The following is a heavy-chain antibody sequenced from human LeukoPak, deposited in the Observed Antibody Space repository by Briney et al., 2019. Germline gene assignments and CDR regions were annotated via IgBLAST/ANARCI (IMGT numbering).Heavy chain of an antibody. CDR3: ARSRNQVKFDY. CDR2: ISSNGGST. V-gene: IGHV3-64*01. Sequence: GGSLRLSCAASGFTFSSYAMHWVRQAPGKGLEYVSAISSNGGSTYYANSVKGRFTISRDNSKNTLYLRMGSLRAEDMAVYYCARSRNQVKFDYWGQGTLVTVSS. CDR1: GFTFSSYA. D-gene: IGHD1-14*01. J-gene: IGHJ4*02.